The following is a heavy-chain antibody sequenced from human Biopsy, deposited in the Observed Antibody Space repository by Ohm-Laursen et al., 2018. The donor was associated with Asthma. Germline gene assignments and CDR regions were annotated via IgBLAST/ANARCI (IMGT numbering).Heavy chain of an antibody. CDR3: ARASVAASSNWFDP. D-gene: IGHD6-19*01. J-gene: IGHJ5*02. V-gene: IGHV4-30-4*01. CDR1: GASIKTDDHY. CDR2: IHYSGST. Sequence: TLSLTCLVSGASIKTDDHYWSWLRQPPGKGLEWFGFIHYSGSTSYNPSLKGGVTISVDTSKNQFSLKLSSVTAVDTAVYYCARASVAASSNWFDPWGQGTLVTVSS.